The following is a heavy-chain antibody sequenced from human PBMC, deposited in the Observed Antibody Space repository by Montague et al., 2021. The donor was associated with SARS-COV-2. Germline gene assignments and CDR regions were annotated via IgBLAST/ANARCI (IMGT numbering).Heavy chain of an antibody. CDR2: ISRNSDDI. D-gene: IGHD2-15*01. CDR1: GFTFGAYR. Sequence: SLRLSCAASGFTFGAYRMHWVRQAPGKGLEWVSSISRNSDDIYHADSVKGRFAISRDNAQNSLYLQMHSLRAEDSAVYYCARDCSGGSCYSITVAPGFDCWGQGTLVTVSS. J-gene: IGHJ4*02. V-gene: IGHV3-21*01. CDR3: ARDCSGGSCYSITVAPGFDC.